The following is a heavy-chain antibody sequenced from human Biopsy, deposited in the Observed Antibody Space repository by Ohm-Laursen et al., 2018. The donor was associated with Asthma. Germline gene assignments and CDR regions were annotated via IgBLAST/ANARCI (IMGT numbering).Heavy chain of an antibody. J-gene: IGHJ4*02. CDR1: NGSISSGGCC. D-gene: IGHD3-22*01. CDR2: IHHSGTS. Sequence: TLSLTCTVSNGSISSGGCCWNWIRQHPGKGLEWIGYIHHSGTSYFNPSLKSRVSFSRDTSKNQFSLRLSSVTAADTAMYYCARILRRSGSYFVDYWGQGTLVTVSS. V-gene: IGHV4-31*03. CDR3: ARILRRSGSYFVDY.